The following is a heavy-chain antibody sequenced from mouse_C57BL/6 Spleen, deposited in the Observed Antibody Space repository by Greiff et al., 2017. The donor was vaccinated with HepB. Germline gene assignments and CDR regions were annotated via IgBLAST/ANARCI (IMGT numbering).Heavy chain of an antibody. Sequence: VQRVESGAELVRPGASVTLSCKASGYTFTDYEMHWVKQTPVHGLEWIGAIDPETGGTAYNQKFKGKAILTADKSSSTAYMELRSLTSEVSAVYYCTRSGTTVVHAMDYWGQGTSVTVSS. J-gene: IGHJ4*01. V-gene: IGHV1-15*01. CDR1: GYTFTDYE. CDR3: TRSGTTVVHAMDY. D-gene: IGHD1-1*01. CDR2: IDPETGGT.